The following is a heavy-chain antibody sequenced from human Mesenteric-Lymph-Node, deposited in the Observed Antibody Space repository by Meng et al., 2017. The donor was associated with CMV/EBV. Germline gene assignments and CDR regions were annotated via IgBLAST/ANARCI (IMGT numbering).Heavy chain of an antibody. J-gene: IGHJ6*02. CDR3: AVVPAAMRGYYYAMDV. D-gene: IGHD2-2*01. CDR2: ISAYNGNT. V-gene: IGHV1-18*01. CDR1: GYTFTSYG. Sequence: ASVKVSCKASGYTFTSYGISWVRQAPGQGLEWMGWISAYNGNTNYAQKLQGRVTMTTDTSTSTAYMELRSLRSDDTAVYYCAVVPAAMRGYYYAMDVWGQGTTVTVSS.